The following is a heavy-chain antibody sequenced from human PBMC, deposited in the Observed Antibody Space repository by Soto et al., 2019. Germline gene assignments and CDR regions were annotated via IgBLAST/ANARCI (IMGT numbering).Heavy chain of an antibody. J-gene: IGHJ4*02. V-gene: IGHV2-5*01. D-gene: IGHD5-12*01. CDR2: IYYNDDR. Sequence: XGPTLVTPTQTRTLTYTFSGFSFTTAGVAVGWLRQTPGGGLEWLTLIYYNDDRRFSPSLKTRLTITGDTSKNQVVLSLTNVDPGDTATYFCAHSDGGYEIIYFDFWGQGIPVTVSS. CDR1: GFSFTTAGVA. CDR3: AHSDGGYEIIYFDF.